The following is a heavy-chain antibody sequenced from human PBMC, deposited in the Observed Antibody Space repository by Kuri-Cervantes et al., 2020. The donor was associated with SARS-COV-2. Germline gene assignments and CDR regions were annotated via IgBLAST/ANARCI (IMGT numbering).Heavy chain of an antibody. Sequence: GESLKISCAASGFTFSSYAMHWVRQAPGKGLEWVAVISYDGSNKYYADSVKGRFTISRDNSKNTLYLQMNSLRAEDTAVYYCARRRVHRSSLTYYFDYWGQGTLVTVSS. J-gene: IGHJ4*02. CDR1: GFTFSSYA. CDR3: ARRRVHRSSLTYYFDY. D-gene: IGHD1-1*01. V-gene: IGHV3-30-3*01. CDR2: ISYDGSNK.